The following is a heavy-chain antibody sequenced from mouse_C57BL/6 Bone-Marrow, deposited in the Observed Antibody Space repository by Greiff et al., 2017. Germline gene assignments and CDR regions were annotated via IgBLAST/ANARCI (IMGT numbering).Heavy chain of an antibody. CDR2: IDPSNGYT. Sequence: QVQLQQPGAELVMPGASVKLSCKASGYTFTSYWMHWVKQRPGQGLEWIGEIDPSNGYTNSNQKFKGKSTLTVDTSSSTSYMQLCRLTSEDSAVYYCARETTGAPYDAIAYGGQGTAVTVSA. J-gene: IGHJ4*01. CDR3: ARETTGAPYDAIAY. CDR1: GYTFTSYW. D-gene: IGHD2-13*01. V-gene: IGHV1-69*01.